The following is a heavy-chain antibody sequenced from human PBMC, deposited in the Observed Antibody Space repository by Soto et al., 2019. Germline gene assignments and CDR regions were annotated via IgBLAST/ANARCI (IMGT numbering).Heavy chain of an antibody. CDR1: GGTFSSYA. CDR2: IIPIFGTA. CDR3: AGRIAVAGYYYFDY. V-gene: IGHV1-69*13. Sequence: GASVKVSCKASGGTFSSYAISWVRQAPGQGLEWMGGIIPIFGTANYAQKFQGRVTITADESTSTAYMELSSLRSEDTAVYYCAGRIAVAGYYYFDYWGQGTLVTVSS. D-gene: IGHD6-19*01. J-gene: IGHJ4*02.